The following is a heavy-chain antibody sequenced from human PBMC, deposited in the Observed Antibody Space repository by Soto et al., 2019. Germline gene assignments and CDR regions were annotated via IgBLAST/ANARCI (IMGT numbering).Heavy chain of an antibody. V-gene: IGHV4-31*03. CDR2: IYHSGNA. CDR1: GDSIRSGNFY. CDR3: AKNLPRTGRFDY. Sequence: QVQLQESGPGLVEPSETLSLTCTVSGDSIRSGNFYWGWIRQHPGKGLEWIGFIYHSGNAYYNPSLESRLTISIDTSKNQFSLQMTSVTAADTAVYYCAKNLPRTGRFDYWGQGTLVTVSS. J-gene: IGHJ4*02.